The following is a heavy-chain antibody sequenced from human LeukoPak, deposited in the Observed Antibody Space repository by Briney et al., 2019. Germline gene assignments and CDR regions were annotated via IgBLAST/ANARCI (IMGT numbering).Heavy chain of an antibody. CDR3: ARVDYDSSGYLYYFDY. V-gene: IGHV1-18*01. J-gene: IGHJ4*02. CDR1: GYTFTSYD. CDR2: ISAYNGNT. D-gene: IGHD3-22*01. Sequence: GASVKVSCKASGYTFTSYDINWVRQAPGQGLEWMGWISAYNGNTNYAQKLQGRVTMTTDTSTSTAYMELRSLRSDDTAVYYCARVDYDSSGYLYYFDYWGQGTLVTVSS.